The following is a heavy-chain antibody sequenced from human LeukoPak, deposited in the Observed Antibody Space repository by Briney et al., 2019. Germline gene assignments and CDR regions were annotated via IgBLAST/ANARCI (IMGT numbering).Heavy chain of an antibody. Sequence: SETLSLTCTVSGGSISSYYWSWIRQPPGKGLEWIGYIYYSGSTNYNPSLKSRVTISVDTSKNQFSLKLSSVTAADTAVYYCASDSSGLELNAFDIWGQGTMVTLSS. D-gene: IGHD6-19*01. J-gene: IGHJ3*02. CDR2: IYYSGST. CDR1: GGSISSYY. V-gene: IGHV4-59*01. CDR3: ASDSSGLELNAFDI.